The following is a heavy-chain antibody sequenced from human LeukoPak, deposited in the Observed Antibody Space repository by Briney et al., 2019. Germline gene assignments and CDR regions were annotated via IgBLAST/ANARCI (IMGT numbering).Heavy chain of an antibody. CDR1: GGSISSYY. Sequence: SETLSLTCTVSGGSISSYYWSWIRQPPGKGLEWIGYIYYSGSTSYNPSLKSRVTISVDTSKNQFSLKLSSVTAADTAVYYCARAPLYSGWFDPWGQGTLVTVSS. V-gene: IGHV4-59*01. J-gene: IGHJ5*02. D-gene: IGHD2-21*01. CDR3: ARAPLYSGWFDP. CDR2: IYYSGST.